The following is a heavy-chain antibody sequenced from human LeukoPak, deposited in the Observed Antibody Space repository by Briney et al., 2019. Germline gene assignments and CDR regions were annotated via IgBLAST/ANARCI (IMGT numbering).Heavy chain of an antibody. CDR1: GFTFSSYW. J-gene: IGHJ4*02. CDR2: IKQDGSEK. CDR3: ARVREDIVVVPAVSSLDY. D-gene: IGHD2-2*01. V-gene: IGHV3-7*01. Sequence: PGGSPRLSCAASGFTFSSYWMSWVRQAPGKGLEWVANIKQDGSEKYYVDSVKGRFTISRDNAKNSLYLQMNSLRAEDTAVYYCARVREDIVVVPAVSSLDYWGQGTLVTVSS.